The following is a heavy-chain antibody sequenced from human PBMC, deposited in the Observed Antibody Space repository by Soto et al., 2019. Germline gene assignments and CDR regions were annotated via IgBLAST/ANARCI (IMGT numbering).Heavy chain of an antibody. Sequence: SDTLSLTCAVSGPSITNNNWWSWVRQPPWKGLEWVGEVFHTGHTNYNPSLKSRVTISLDNSKNHFSLRVASVTAADTAMYYCTTRGLTTVTTLDYWGQGALVTVSS. CDR2: VFHTGHT. V-gene: IGHV4-4*02. CDR3: TTRGLTTVTTLDY. J-gene: IGHJ4*02. CDR1: GPSITNNNW. D-gene: IGHD4-17*01.